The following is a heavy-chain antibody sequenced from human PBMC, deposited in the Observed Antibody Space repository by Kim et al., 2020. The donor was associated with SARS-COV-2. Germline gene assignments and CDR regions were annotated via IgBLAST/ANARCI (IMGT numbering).Heavy chain of an antibody. Sequence: IPIFGTANYAQKFQGRVTITADKSTSTAYMELSSLRSEDTAVYYCARDSYWGQGTLVTVSS. J-gene: IGHJ4*02. V-gene: IGHV1-69*06. CDR2: IPIFGTA. CDR3: ARDSY.